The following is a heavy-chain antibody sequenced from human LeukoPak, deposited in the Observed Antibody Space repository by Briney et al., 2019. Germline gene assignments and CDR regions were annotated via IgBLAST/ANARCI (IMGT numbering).Heavy chain of an antibody. Sequence: GGSLRLSCAASGFTFSSYGMSWVRQAPGKGLEWVSAIGGRDGSTYYADSVKGRFTISRDNSKNTLYVQLNSLRAEDTAVYYCAREWLRFFDYWGQGTLVTVSS. J-gene: IGHJ4*02. D-gene: IGHD5-12*01. CDR2: IGGRDGST. CDR3: AREWLRFFDY. V-gene: IGHV3-23*01. CDR1: GFTFSSYG.